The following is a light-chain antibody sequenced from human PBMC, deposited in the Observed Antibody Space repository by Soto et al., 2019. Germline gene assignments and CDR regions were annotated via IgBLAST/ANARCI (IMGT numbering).Light chain of an antibody. CDR3: AAWDDSLSGPYV. J-gene: IGLJ1*01. CDR2: SND. V-gene: IGLV1-44*01. Sequence: QSVLTQSPSASGTPGQRVSISCSGSTSNIGTNTVSWYQHVPGTAPKLLIYSNDQRPSAVPGRFSGSKSGTSASLAISGLRSEDEADYYCAAWDDSLSGPYVFGTGTKLTVL. CDR1: TSNIGTNT.